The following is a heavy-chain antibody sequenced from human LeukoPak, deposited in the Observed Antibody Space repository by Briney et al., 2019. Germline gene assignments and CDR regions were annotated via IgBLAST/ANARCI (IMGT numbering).Heavy chain of an antibody. Sequence: GGSLRLSCAASGFTFSSYWMTWVRQAPGKGLEWVANIRQDGSEAYYVDSVKGRFTVSRDNAKNSLYLQLNSLGAEDTAVYYCTTATKSGTYSRGYWGQGTLVTVSS. CDR3: TTATKSGTYSRGY. CDR1: GFTFSSYW. D-gene: IGHD1-26*01. J-gene: IGHJ4*02. V-gene: IGHV3-7*01. CDR2: IRQDGSEA.